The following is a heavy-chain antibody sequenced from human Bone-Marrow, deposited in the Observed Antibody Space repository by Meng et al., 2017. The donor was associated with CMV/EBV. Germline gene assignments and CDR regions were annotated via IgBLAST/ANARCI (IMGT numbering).Heavy chain of an antibody. Sequence: SETLSLTCTVSGGSISSGDYYWSWIRQPPGKGLEWIGYIYYSGSTYYNPSLKSRVTISVDTSKNQFSLKLSSVTAADTAVYYCARVSDAIFGAFDYWGQGTRVTGSS. CDR2: IYYSGST. V-gene: IGHV4-30-4*08. D-gene: IGHD3-3*01. CDR3: ARVSDAIFGAFDY. J-gene: IGHJ4*02. CDR1: GGSISSGDYY.